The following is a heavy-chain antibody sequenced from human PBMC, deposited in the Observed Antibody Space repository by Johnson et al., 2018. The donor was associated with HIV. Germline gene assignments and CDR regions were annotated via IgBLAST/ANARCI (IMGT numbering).Heavy chain of an antibody. CDR3: AREGVSGSYYDAFDL. CDR1: GFTFDDYG. V-gene: IGHV3-20*04. Sequence: VQLVESGGGVVRPGGSLRLSCAASGFTFDDYGMSWVRQAPGKGLEWVSGLNWNGGSTGYAASVKGRFTISRDNAKNSLYLQMNSLRADDTAVYYCAREGVSGSYYDAFDLWGQGTMVTVSS. CDR2: LNWNGGST. J-gene: IGHJ3*01. D-gene: IGHD1-26*01.